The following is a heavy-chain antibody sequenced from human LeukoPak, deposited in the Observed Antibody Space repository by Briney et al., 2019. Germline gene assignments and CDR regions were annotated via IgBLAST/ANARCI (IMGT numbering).Heavy chain of an antibody. Sequence: SETLSLACTFSGGSISSSSYCWGWVRQRPGKGLEWIGSFSYSGSTYYNSSLKSRVTISVDTSNNQFSLRLNSVTAADTAVYYCARIGLGSSEDYWGQGTLVTVSS. D-gene: IGHD2-2*01. CDR1: GGSISSSSYC. CDR2: FSYSGST. V-gene: IGHV4-39*07. CDR3: ARIGLGSSEDY. J-gene: IGHJ4*02.